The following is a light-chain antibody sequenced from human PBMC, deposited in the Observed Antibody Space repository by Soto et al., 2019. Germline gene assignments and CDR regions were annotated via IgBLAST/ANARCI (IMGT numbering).Light chain of an antibody. CDR1: SGSVSTSYY. CDR2: STN. V-gene: IGLV8-61*01. Sequence: QTVVTQEPSFSVSPGGTVTLTCGLSSGSVSTSYYPSWYQQTPGQAPRTLIYSTNTRSSGVPDRFSGSILGNKAALTITGAQADDESDYYCVLYMGSGISGVFDGGTKVTVL. CDR3: VLYMGSGISGV. J-gene: IGLJ3*02.